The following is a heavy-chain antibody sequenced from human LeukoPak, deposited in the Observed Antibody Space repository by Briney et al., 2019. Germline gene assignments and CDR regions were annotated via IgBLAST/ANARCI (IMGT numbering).Heavy chain of an antibody. Sequence: SETLSLTCAVYGGSFSNDYWSWIRQPPGKGLEWIGFVYKTGHTNYNPSLKSRVAISLDGSKSQVSLRLTSVTAADTAVYYCAPHRFGEPHFEYWGRGTLVSVSS. CDR2: VYKTGHT. V-gene: IGHV4-59*08. CDR1: GGSFSNDY. CDR3: APHRFGEPHFEY. D-gene: IGHD3-10*01. J-gene: IGHJ4*02.